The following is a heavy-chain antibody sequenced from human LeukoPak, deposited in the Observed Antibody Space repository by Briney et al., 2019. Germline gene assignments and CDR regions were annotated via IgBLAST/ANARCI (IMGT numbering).Heavy chain of an antibody. Sequence: ASVKVSCKASGYTFTGYYMHWVRQAPGQGLEWMGWISAYNGNTNYAQKLQGRVTMTTDTSTSTAYMELRSLRSDDTAVYYCARRGSDYYDSSGSDFDYWGQGTLVTVSS. CDR1: GYTFTGYY. D-gene: IGHD3-22*01. J-gene: IGHJ4*02. CDR3: ARRGSDYYDSSGSDFDY. V-gene: IGHV1-18*04. CDR2: ISAYNGNT.